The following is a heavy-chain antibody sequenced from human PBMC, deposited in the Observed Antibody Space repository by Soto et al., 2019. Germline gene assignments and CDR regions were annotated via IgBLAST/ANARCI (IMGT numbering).Heavy chain of an antibody. CDR3: ARGKVDYFDY. J-gene: IGHJ4*01. Sequence: ASVKVSCKASGYTFTSYDINWVRRDTGQGLEWMGWMNPNSGNTGHAQKFQGRVTMTRNTSISTAYMELSSLRSEDTAVYYCARGKVDYFDYWGQGTLVTVSS. D-gene: IGHD1-26*01. CDR2: MNPNSGNT. V-gene: IGHV1-8*01. CDR1: GYTFTSYD.